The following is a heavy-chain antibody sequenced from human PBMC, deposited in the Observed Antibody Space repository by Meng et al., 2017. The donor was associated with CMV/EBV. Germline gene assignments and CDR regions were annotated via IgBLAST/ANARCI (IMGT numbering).Heavy chain of an antibody. CDR2: IWYDGSNK. Sequence: GGSLRLSCAASGFTFSSYSMNWVRQAPGKGLEWVAVIWYDGSNKYYADSVKGRFTISRDNSKNTLYLQMNSLRAEDTAVYYCAKALKYDFWSGYRGAYGMDVWGQGTTVTVSS. V-gene: IGHV3-33*06. CDR1: GFTFSSYS. D-gene: IGHD3-3*01. J-gene: IGHJ6*02. CDR3: AKALKYDFWSGYRGAYGMDV.